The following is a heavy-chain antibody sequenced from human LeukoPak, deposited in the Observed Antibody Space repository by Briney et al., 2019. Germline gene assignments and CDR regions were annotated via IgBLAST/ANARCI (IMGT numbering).Heavy chain of an antibody. D-gene: IGHD5-18*01. CDR2: ISAIGDI. CDR1: GFTFNLYG. V-gene: IGHV3-23*01. CDR3: AKAMAGGYNYGPFDN. J-gene: IGHJ4*02. Sequence: GGSLRLSCAASGFTFNLYGTSWVRQAPGKGLEWVSVISAIGDIYYADSVKGRFTISRDNSKNMLYLQMNSLRAEDTAVYYCAKAMAGGYNYGPFDNWGLGALVTVSS.